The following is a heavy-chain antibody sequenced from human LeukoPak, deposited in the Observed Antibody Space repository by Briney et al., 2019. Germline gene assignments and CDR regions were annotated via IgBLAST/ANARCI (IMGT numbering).Heavy chain of an antibody. J-gene: IGHJ6*03. Sequence: PSETLSLTCTVSGYSISSGYYWGWIRQPPGKGLEWIGSIYHSGSTYYNPSLKSRVTISVDTSKNQFSLKLSSVTAADTAVYYCARGGPFMDVWGKGTTVTVSS. CDR3: ARGGPFMDV. V-gene: IGHV4-38-2*02. CDR1: GYSISSGYY. CDR2: IYHSGST.